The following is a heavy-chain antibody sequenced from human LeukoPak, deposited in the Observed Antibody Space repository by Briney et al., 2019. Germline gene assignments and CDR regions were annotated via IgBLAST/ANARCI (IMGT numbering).Heavy chain of an antibody. D-gene: IGHD3-22*01. Sequence: GSLRLSCAASGFTFSSYSMNWVRQAPGKGLEWVSAISGSGGNTYYADSVKGRFTISRDNSKNTLYLQMNSLRAEDTAVYYCAKGSGYYDSSGSTLYYFDYWGQGTLVTVSS. CDR1: GFTFSSYS. CDR3: AKGSGYYDSSGSTLYYFDY. J-gene: IGHJ4*02. CDR2: ISGSGGNT. V-gene: IGHV3-23*01.